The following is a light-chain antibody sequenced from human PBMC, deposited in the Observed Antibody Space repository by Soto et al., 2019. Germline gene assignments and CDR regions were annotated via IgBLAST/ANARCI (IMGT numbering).Light chain of an antibody. V-gene: IGKV1-9*01. J-gene: IGKJ1*01. CDR3: QQFNSYPRT. Sequence: DIQLTQSPSFLSASEGDSVTIACRASQGIGNLLAWYQQKPGKGPKLLICFASTLQSGVPSRFTGSGSGTEFTLTISGLQPEDFGTYYCQQFNSYPRTFGQGTKVEIK. CDR2: FAS. CDR1: QGIGNL.